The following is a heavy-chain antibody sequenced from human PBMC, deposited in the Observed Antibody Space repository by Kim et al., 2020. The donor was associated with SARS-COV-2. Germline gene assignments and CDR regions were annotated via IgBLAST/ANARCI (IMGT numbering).Heavy chain of an antibody. CDR3: AREKILWFGEDPYRMDV. Sequence: ASVKVSCKASGYTFTSYAMNWVRQAPGQGLEWMGWINTNTGNPTYAQGFTGRFVFSLDTSVSTAYLQISSLKAEDTAVYYCAREKILWFGEDPYRMDVWGQGTTVTVSS. CDR2: INTNTGNP. D-gene: IGHD3-10*01. CDR1: GYTFTSYA. J-gene: IGHJ6*02. V-gene: IGHV7-4-1*02.